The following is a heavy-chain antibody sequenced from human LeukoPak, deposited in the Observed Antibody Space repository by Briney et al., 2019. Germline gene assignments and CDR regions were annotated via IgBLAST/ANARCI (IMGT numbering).Heavy chain of an antibody. CDR3: ARDDQRISSGVY. J-gene: IGHJ4*02. CDR1: GGTFSNYA. V-gene: IGHV1-69*05. CDR2: IIPIFGTA. Sequence: SVKVSCKASGGTFSNYAISWVRQAPGQGLEWMGGIIPIFGTANYAQKFQGRVTITTDESASTAYMELSSLRSEDTAVYFCARDDQRISSGVYWGQGTLVTVSS. D-gene: IGHD2/OR15-2a*01.